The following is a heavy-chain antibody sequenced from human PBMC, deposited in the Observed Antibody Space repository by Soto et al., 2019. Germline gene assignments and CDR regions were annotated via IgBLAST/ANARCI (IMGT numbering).Heavy chain of an antibody. CDR1: GYSFTSYW. V-gene: IGHV5-51*01. J-gene: IGHJ5*02. D-gene: IGHD2-15*01. Sequence: PGESLKISCEGSGYSFTSYWIGWVRQMPGKGLEWMGIIYPGDSDTRYSPSFQGQVTISADKSISTAYLQWSSLKASDTAMYYCARPRGYCSGGSCPGENWFDPWGQGTLVTVSS. CDR3: ARPRGYCSGGSCPGENWFDP. CDR2: IYPGDSDT.